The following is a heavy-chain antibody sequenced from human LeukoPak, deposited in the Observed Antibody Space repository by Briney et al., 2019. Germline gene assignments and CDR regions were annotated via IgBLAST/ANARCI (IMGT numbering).Heavy chain of an antibody. CDR1: GFTFSNYG. CDR2: LSAGGGST. V-gene: IGHV3-23*01. J-gene: IGHJ4*02. Sequence: HPGGSLRLSCAASGFTFSNYGMSWVRQGPGKGLEWVSALSAGGGSTYYADSVKGRFTISRDNAKNSLYLQMNSLRAEDTAVYYCARAGNFDWLLPIDYWGQGTLVTVSS. CDR3: ARAGNFDWLLPIDY. D-gene: IGHD3-9*01.